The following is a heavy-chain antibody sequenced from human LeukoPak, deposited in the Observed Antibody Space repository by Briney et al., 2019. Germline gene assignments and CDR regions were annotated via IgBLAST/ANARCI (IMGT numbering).Heavy chain of an antibody. CDR3: ARVYDGSGSYYDSYYYYMDV. CDR1: GGSFSGYY. D-gene: IGHD3-10*01. J-gene: IGHJ6*03. CDR2: INHSGST. V-gene: IGHV4-34*01. Sequence: SETLSLTCAVYGGSFSGYYWSWIRQPPGKGLEWIGEINHSGSTNYNPSLKSRVTMSVDTSKNQFFLRLTSVTAADTAVYYCARVYDGSGSYYDSYYYYMDVWGKGTTATVSS.